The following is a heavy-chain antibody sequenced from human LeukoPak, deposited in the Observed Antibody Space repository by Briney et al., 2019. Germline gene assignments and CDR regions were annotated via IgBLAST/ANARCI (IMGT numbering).Heavy chain of an antibody. CDR3: AKGTAAYYYYYYYMDV. CDR2: ISGSGGST. CDR1: GFTVSSNE. J-gene: IGHJ6*03. Sequence: GGSLRLSCAASGFTVSSNEMSWVRQAPGKGLEWVSAISGSGGSTYYADSVKGRFTISRDNSKNTLYLQMNSLRAEDTAVYYCAKGTAAYYYYYYYMDVWGKGTTVTVSS. D-gene: IGHD4-17*01. V-gene: IGHV3-23*01.